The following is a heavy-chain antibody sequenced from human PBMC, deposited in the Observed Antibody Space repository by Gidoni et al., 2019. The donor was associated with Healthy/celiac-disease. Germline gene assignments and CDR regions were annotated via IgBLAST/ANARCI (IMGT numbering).Heavy chain of an antibody. Sequence: YGGSTNYNPSLKSRVTISVDTSKNQFSLKLSSVTAADTAVYYCARVSIKRDSSGYYVVYYGMDVWGQGTTVTVSS. V-gene: IGHV4-59*01. J-gene: IGHJ6*02. D-gene: IGHD3-22*01. CDR2: YGGST. CDR3: ARVSIKRDSSGYYVVYYGMDV.